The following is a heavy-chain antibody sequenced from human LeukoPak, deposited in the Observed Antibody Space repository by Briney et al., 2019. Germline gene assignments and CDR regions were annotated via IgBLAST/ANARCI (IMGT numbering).Heavy chain of an antibody. J-gene: IGHJ4*02. V-gene: IGHV4-4*02. D-gene: IGHD3-10*01. CDR2: IYHSGST. CDR3: ARNWFGELGGVRSSYFDY. CDR1: GGSISSSNW. Sequence: PSETLSLTCAVSGGSISSSNWWSWVRQPPGKGLEWIGEIYHSGSTNYNPSLKSRVTISVDKSKNQFSLRLTSVTAADTAVYYCARNWFGELGGVRSSYFDYWGQGTLVTVSS.